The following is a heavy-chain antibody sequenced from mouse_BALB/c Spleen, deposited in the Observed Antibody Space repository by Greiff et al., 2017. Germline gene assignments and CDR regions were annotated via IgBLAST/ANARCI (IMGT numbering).Heavy chain of an antibody. Sequence: EVQRVESGGGLVQPGGSLKLSCAASGFTFSSYGMSWVRQTPDKRLELVATINSNGGSTYYPDSVKGRFTISRDNAKNTLYLQMSSLKSEDTAMYYCARLYDGYSPFAYWGQGTLVTVSA. CDR1: GFTFSSYG. CDR2: INSNGGST. V-gene: IGHV5-6-3*01. J-gene: IGHJ3*01. D-gene: IGHD2-3*01. CDR3: ARLYDGYSPFAY.